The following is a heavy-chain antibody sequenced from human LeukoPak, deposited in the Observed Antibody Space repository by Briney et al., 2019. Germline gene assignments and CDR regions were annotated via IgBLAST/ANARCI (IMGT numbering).Heavy chain of an antibody. CDR1: GGSISSTRYY. D-gene: IGHD4-23*01. J-gene: IGHJ3*02. Sequence: PSETLSLTCTVSGGSISSTRYYWGWIRQSPGKGLEWIGSIYYSGRTTYNPSLKSRVTISVDTSKNQFSLKLSSVTAADTAVYYCARDHPPGYGGNNEHAFDIWGQGTMVTVSS. CDR3: ARDHPPGYGGNNEHAFDI. CDR2: IYYSGRT. V-gene: IGHV4-39*07.